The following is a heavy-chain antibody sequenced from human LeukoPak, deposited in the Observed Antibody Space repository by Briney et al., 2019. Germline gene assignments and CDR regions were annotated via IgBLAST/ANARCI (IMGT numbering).Heavy chain of an antibody. J-gene: IGHJ3*02. V-gene: IGHV3-23*01. CDR3: AKDLRDYYDSKKGDAFDI. Sequence: GGSLRLSCAASGFTFSSYGMSWVRRAPGKGLEWVSAISGSGGSTYYADSVKGRFTISRDNSKNTLYLQMNSLRAEDTAVYYCAKDLRDYYDSKKGDAFDIWGQGTMVTVSS. D-gene: IGHD3-22*01. CDR2: ISGSGGST. CDR1: GFTFSSYG.